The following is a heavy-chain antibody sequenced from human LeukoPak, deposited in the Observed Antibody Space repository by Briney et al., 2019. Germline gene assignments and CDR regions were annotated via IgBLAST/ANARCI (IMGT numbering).Heavy chain of an antibody. V-gene: IGHV3-9*01. J-gene: IGHJ4*02. CDR2: ISWNSGSI. CDR3: AKDTGFGRDYYFDY. CDR1: GFTFDDYA. Sequence: GGSLRLSCAASGFTFDDYAMHWVRQAPGKGLEWVSGISWNSGSIGYADSVKGRFTISRDNAKNSLYLQMNSLRAEDTALYYCAKDTGFGRDYYFDYWGQGTLVTVSS. D-gene: IGHD1-14*01.